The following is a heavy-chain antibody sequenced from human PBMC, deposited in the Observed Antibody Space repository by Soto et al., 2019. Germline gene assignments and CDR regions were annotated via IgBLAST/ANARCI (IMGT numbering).Heavy chain of an antibody. D-gene: IGHD3-22*01. Sequence: PGESLKISCKGSGYSFAGYWITWVRQKPGKGLEWMGRIDPSDSQTYYSPSFRGHVTISATKSITTVFLQWSSLRASDTAMYYCARQIYDSDTGPNFQYYFDSWGQGTPVAVSS. J-gene: IGHJ4*02. CDR3: ARQIYDSDTGPNFQYYFDS. V-gene: IGHV5-10-1*01. CDR1: GYSFAGYW. CDR2: IDPSDSQT.